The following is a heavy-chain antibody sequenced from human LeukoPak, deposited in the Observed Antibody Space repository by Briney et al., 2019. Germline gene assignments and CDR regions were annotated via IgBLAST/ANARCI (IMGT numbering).Heavy chain of an antibody. Sequence: ASVKVSCKASGYTFTGYYMHWVRQAPGQGLERMGWINPNSGGTNYAQKFQGRVTMTRDTSISTAYMELSRLRSDDTAVYYCARLITMVGGFDYWGQGTLVTVSS. D-gene: IGHD3-10*01. CDR1: GYTFTGYY. J-gene: IGHJ4*02. CDR3: ARLITMVGGFDY. V-gene: IGHV1-2*02. CDR2: INPNSGGT.